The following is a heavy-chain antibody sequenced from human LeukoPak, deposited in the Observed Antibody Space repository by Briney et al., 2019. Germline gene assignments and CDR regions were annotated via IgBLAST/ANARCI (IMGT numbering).Heavy chain of an antibody. V-gene: IGHV3-48*03. J-gene: IGHJ4*02. D-gene: IGHD3-22*01. CDR3: AIQMTMIVVVPYFDY. CDR2: ISSSDSTI. Sequence: GGSLRLSCAASGFIFSSYEMNWVRQAPGKGLEWVSYISSSDSTISYADSVKGRFTISRDNAKNPLFLYMNSLRDDDTAVYYCAIQMTMIVVVPYFDYWGQGALVTVSS. CDR1: GFIFSSYE.